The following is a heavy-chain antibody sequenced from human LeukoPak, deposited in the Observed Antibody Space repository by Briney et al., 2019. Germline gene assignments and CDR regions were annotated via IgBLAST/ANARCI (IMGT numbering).Heavy chain of an antibody. CDR3: VKDISPRYYYDSSGPRVQFYYYGMDV. J-gene: IGHJ6*02. Sequence: GRSLRLSCAASGFTFDDYAMHWVRQAPGKGLEWVSGISWNSGSIGYADSVKGRFTISRDNAKNSLYLQMNSLRAEDTALYYCVKDISPRYYYDSSGPRVQFYYYGMDVWGQGTTVTVSS. D-gene: IGHD3-22*01. CDR2: ISWNSGSI. V-gene: IGHV3-9*01. CDR1: GFTFDDYA.